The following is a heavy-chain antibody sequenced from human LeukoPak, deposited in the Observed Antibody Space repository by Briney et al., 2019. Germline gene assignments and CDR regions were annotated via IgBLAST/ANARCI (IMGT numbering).Heavy chain of an antibody. Sequence: ASVKVSCKASGYTFTGYYMHWVRQAPGQGLEWMGWINPNSGGTNYAQKFQVRVTMTRDTSISTAYMELSRLRSDDTAVYYCARGSRWLQLPGAFDIWGQGTMVTVSS. CDR3: ARGSRWLQLPGAFDI. J-gene: IGHJ3*02. CDR2: INPNSGGT. CDR1: GYTFTGYY. V-gene: IGHV1-2*02. D-gene: IGHD5-24*01.